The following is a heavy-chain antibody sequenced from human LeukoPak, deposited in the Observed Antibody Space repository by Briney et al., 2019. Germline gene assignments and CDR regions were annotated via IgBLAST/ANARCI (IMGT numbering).Heavy chain of an antibody. V-gene: IGHV3-30*18. CDR1: GFTFSSYG. CDR3: AKDGRPYYYDSSGEFDY. J-gene: IGHJ4*02. D-gene: IGHD3-22*01. CDR2: ISYDGSNK. Sequence: PGGSLRLSCAASGFTFSSYGMHWVRQAPGKGLEWVAVISYDGSNKYYADSVKGRFTISRDNSKNTLYLQMNSLRAEDTAVYYCAKDGRPYYYDSSGEFDYWGQGTLVTVSS.